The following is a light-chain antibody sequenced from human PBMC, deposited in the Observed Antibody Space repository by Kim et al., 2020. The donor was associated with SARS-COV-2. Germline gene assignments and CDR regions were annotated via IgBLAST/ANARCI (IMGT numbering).Light chain of an antibody. V-gene: IGKV1-39*01. CDR1: QSISSY. CDR2: AAS. J-gene: IGKJ1*01. CDR3: QQSYSTPRT. Sequence: GSVGDRVTITCRASQSISSYLNWYQQKPGKAPKLLIYAASILQSGVPSRFSGSGSGTEFTLTISSLQPEDFASYHCQQSYSTPRTFGQGTKVDIK.